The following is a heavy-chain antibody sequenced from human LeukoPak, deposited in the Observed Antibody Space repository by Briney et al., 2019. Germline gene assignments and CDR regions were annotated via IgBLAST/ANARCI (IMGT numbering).Heavy chain of an antibody. CDR1: GFTFSNAW. J-gene: IGHJ5*02. D-gene: IGHD6-13*01. Sequence: GGSLRLSCAASGFTFSNAWMSWVRQAPGKGLEWVGRIKSKTDGGTTDYAAPVKGRFTISRDDSKNTLYLQMNSLRAEDTAVYYCAGLAAAGTWWFDPWGQGTLVTVSS. CDR3: AGLAAAGTWWFDP. V-gene: IGHV3-15*01. CDR2: IKSKTDGGTT.